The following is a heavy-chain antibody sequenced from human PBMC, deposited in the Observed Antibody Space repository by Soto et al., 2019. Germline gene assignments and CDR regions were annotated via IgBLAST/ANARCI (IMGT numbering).Heavy chain of an antibody. Sequence: EVQLVESGGGLVQPGGSLRLSCAASGFTVSSNYMSWVRQAPGKGLEWVSIIYSGDSAHYADSVKGRFTISRDNSKNTLYLQMNSLRAEDTAVYYCAKAPFGGVEIDYWGQGTLVTVSS. CDR2: IYSGDSA. CDR3: AKAPFGGVEIDY. V-gene: IGHV3-66*01. J-gene: IGHJ4*02. CDR1: GFTVSSNY. D-gene: IGHD3-16*01.